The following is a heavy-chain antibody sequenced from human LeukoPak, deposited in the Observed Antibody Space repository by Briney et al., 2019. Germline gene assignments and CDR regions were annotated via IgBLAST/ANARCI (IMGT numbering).Heavy chain of an antibody. Sequence: SETLSLTCTVSGGSISSGDYYWSWIRQPPGKGLEWIGYIYYSGSTYYNPSLKSRVTISVDTSKNQFSLKLSSVTAADTAVYYCARVVDTAMAKTRPDAFDIWGQGTMVTVSS. CDR1: GGSISSGDYY. CDR2: IYYSGST. CDR3: ARVVDTAMAKTRPDAFDI. J-gene: IGHJ3*02. V-gene: IGHV4-30-4*01. D-gene: IGHD5-18*01.